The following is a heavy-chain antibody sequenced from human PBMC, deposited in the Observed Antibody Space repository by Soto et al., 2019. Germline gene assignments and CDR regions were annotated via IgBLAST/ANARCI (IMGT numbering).Heavy chain of an antibody. CDR1: GGSISSGDYY. Sequence: QVQLQESGPGLVKPSQTLSLTCTVSGGSISSGDYYWSWIRQHPGKGLEWIGYIYYSGSTYYNPSLRCRVTISVDTSKNQFSLKLSSVTAADTALYYCARWWSGSRQGFDPWGQGTLVTVSS. CDR3: ARWWSGSRQGFDP. CDR2: IYYSGST. V-gene: IGHV4-31*03. J-gene: IGHJ5*02. D-gene: IGHD3-3*01.